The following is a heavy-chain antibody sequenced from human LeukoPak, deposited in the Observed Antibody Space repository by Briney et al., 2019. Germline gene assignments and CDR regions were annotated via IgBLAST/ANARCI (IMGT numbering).Heavy chain of an antibody. V-gene: IGHV4-34*01. CDR3: AREVAGNLYYYYYYMDV. CDR2: INHSGST. D-gene: IGHD6-19*01. Sequence: SETLSLTCAVYGGSFSGYYWSWIRQPPGKGLEWIGEINHSGSTNYNPSLKSRVTISVDTSKNQFSLKLSSVTAADTAVYYCAREVAGNLYYYYYYMDVWGKGTTVTVSS. CDR1: GGSFSGYY. J-gene: IGHJ6*03.